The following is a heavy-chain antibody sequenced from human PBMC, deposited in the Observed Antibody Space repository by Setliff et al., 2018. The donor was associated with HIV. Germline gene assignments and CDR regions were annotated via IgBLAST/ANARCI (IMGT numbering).Heavy chain of an antibody. CDR1: GGTFTSYH. J-gene: IGHJ6*03. CDR2: IIPIFATA. Sequence: ASVKVSCKASGGTFTSYHINWVRQAPGQGLEWMGGIIPIFATANYAQKFQGRVRFSAVESTSTAYMELSSLKSEDTAVYYCARGGGITMVRRPPTYYYYMDVWGTGTTVTVSS. V-gene: IGHV1-69*13. CDR3: ARGGGITMVRRPPTYYYYMDV. D-gene: IGHD3-10*01.